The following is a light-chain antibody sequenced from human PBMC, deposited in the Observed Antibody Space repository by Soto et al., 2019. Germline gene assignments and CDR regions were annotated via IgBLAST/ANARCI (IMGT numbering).Light chain of an antibody. Sequence: QSALTQPPSASGSPGQSVTISCTGTSSDVGGYASVSWYQQHPGKTPKLMIYEVTKWPSGVPDRFSGSKSGNTASLTVSGLQAEDEADYYCSSFTGSNTLIFGGGTKLTVL. V-gene: IGLV2-8*01. CDR2: EVT. CDR1: SSDVGGYAS. CDR3: SSFTGSNTLI. J-gene: IGLJ2*01.